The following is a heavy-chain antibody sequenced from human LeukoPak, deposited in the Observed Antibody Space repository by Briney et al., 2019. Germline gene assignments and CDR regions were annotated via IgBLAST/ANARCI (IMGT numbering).Heavy chain of an antibody. D-gene: IGHD6-13*01. CDR3: ARDNLAAAGDDNFDI. V-gene: IGHV3-48*04. CDR2: ISISSSSV. J-gene: IGHJ3*02. CDR1: GFAFSSHA. Sequence: GGSLRLSCAASGFAFSSHAMNWVRQAPGKGLEWVSYISISSSSVYYADSVKGRFTISRDNAKNSLYLQMNSLRAEDTAIYYCARDNLAAAGDDNFDIWGQGTMVTVSS.